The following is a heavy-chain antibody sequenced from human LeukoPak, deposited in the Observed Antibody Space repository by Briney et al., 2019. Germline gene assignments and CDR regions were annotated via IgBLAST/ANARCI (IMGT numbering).Heavy chain of an antibody. V-gene: IGHV3-21*01. Sequence: GGSLILSCAASGFTFTDYSMTWVRQAPGKGLEWVASISTVSTYTFYSDSVKGRFIISRDNAKNTLYLQMSSLSAEDTAVYFCARDGSSFYYYYYMDVWGRGTTVTVSS. D-gene: IGHD6-13*01. J-gene: IGHJ6*03. CDR2: ISTVSTYT. CDR3: ARDGSSFYYYYYMDV. CDR1: GFTFTDYS.